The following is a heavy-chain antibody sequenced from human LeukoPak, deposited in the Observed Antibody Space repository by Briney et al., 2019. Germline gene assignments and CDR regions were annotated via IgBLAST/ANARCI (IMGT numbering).Heavy chain of an antibody. Sequence: SETLSLTCTVSGGSISSSSFYWGWIRQHPGKGLEWIGYIYYSGSTYYNPSLKSRVTISVDTSKNQFSLKLSSVTAADTAVYYCARALEDSSSWSPSWFDPWGQGTLVTVSS. CDR1: GGSISSSSFY. V-gene: IGHV4-31*03. J-gene: IGHJ5*02. CDR2: IYYSGST. D-gene: IGHD6-13*01. CDR3: ARALEDSSSWSPSWFDP.